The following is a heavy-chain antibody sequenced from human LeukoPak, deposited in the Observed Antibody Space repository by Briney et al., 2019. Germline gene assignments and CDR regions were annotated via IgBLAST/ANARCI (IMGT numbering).Heavy chain of an antibody. V-gene: IGHV1-2*02. CDR2: INPNSGDT. CDR3: ARQEIAARTFDY. CDR1: GYTFTGYY. J-gene: IGHJ4*02. Sequence: ASVKDSCKASGYTFTGYYMHWVRQAPGQGLEWMGWINPNSGDTNYAQKFQGRVTMTRDMSTSTVYMELSSLRSEDTAVYYCARQEIAARTFDYWGQGTLVTVSS. D-gene: IGHD6-6*01.